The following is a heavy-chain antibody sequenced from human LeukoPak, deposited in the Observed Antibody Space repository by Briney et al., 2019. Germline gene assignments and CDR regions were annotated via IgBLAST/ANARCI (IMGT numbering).Heavy chain of an antibody. D-gene: IGHD2-2*01. J-gene: IGHJ4*02. CDR1: GGSISSGDYY. Sequence: SETLSLTCTVSGGSISSGDYYWSWIRQPPGTGLEWIGYIYYSGSTYYNPSLKSRVTISVDTSKNQFSLKLSSVTAADTAVYYCARGVVPAAMSYWGQGTLVTVSS. CDR3: ARGVVPAAMSY. V-gene: IGHV4-30-4*01. CDR2: IYYSGST.